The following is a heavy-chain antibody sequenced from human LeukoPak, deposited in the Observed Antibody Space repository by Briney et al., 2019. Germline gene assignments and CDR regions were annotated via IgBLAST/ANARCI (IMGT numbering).Heavy chain of an antibody. CDR2: INHRGSS. Sequence: SETLSHTRAVYGESFCAYFWNWIRQAPGKPLEYIGEINHRGSSHYNPSLKTRVTLSVDTSKTQFSLRLTSVTAAATAVYFCARGSSFDEYCSAAACDAGYYDAWGQGTPVTVSS. CDR1: GESFCAYF. J-gene: IGHJ5*02. CDR3: ARGSSFDEYCSAAACDAGYYDA. D-gene: IGHD1-26*01. V-gene: IGHV4-34*01.